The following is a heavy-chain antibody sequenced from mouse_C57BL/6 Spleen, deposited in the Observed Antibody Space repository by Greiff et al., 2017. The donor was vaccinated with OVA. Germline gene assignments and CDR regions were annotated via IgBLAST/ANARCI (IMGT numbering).Heavy chain of an antibody. CDR3: ARITTVVVPYAMDY. CDR1: GFTFSDYG. J-gene: IGHJ4*01. V-gene: IGHV5-17*01. D-gene: IGHD1-1*01. CDR2: ISSGSSTI. Sequence: EVMLVESGGGLVKPGGSLKLSCAASGFTFSDYGMHWVRQAPEKGLEWVAYISSGSSTIYYADTVKGRFTISRDNAKNTLFLQMTSLRSEDTAMYYCARITTVVVPYAMDYWGQGTSVTVSS.